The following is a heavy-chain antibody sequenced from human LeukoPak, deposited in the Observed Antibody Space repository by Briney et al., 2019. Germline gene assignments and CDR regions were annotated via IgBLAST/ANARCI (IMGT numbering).Heavy chain of an antibody. D-gene: IGHD3-9*01. CDR2: IIPIFGTA. V-gene: IGHV1-69*06. CDR1: GGTFSSYA. J-gene: IGHJ5*02. Sequence: ASVKVSCKASGGTFSSYAISWVRQAPGQGLEWMGGIIPIFGTANYAQKFQGRVTITADKSTSTAYMELSSLRSEDTAVYYCARSRYFDWLYGFDPWGQGTLVTVSS. CDR3: ARSRYFDWLYGFDP.